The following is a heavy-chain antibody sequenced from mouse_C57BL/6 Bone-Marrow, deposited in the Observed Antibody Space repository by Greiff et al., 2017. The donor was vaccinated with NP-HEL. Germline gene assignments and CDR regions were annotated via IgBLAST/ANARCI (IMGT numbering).Heavy chain of an antibody. V-gene: IGHV1-50*01. CDR2: IDPSDSYT. CDR3: ASYSNYLYWYFDV. Sequence: QVQLQQPGAELVKPGASVKLSCKASGYTFTSYWMQWVKQRPGQGLEWIGEIDPSDSYTNYNQKFKVKATLTVDTSSSTAYMQLSSLTSEDSAVYYCASYSNYLYWYFDVWGTGTTVTVSS. D-gene: IGHD2-5*01. J-gene: IGHJ1*03. CDR1: GYTFTSYW.